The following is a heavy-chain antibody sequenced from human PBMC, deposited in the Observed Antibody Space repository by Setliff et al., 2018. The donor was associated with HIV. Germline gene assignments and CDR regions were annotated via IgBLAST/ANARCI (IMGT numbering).Heavy chain of an antibody. D-gene: IGHD3-22*01. V-gene: IGHV4-34*01. CDR2: INHSGTT. CDR1: GGSFSGYY. Sequence: PSETLSLTCAVYGGSFSGYYWSWIRQPPGKGLEWIGEINHSGTTYYNASLKSRVTISVDTSKNQLSLKLSSVTAADTAVYYCARGARYAYYYDGSGYYRHCDYWGQGTLVTVS. J-gene: IGHJ4*02. CDR3: ARGARYAYYYDGSGYYRHCDY.